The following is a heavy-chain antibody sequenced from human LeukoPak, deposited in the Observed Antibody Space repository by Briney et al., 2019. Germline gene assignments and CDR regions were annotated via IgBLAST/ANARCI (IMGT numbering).Heavy chain of an antibody. Sequence: SQTLSLTCAISGDSVYSNFAAWNWLRQSPSRGLEWLGRTYYRSKWYNEYAISVESRITINPDTSKNQFCLQLNFVTPEGTAVYYCARDRWDYVKFDYWGQGTLVTVSS. CDR1: GDSVYSNFAA. D-gene: IGHD3-16*01. CDR3: ARDRWDYVKFDY. CDR2: TYYRSKWYN. J-gene: IGHJ4*02. V-gene: IGHV6-1*01.